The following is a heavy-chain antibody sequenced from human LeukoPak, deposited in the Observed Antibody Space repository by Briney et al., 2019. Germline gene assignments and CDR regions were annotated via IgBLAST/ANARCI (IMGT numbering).Heavy chain of an antibody. V-gene: IGHV1-2*02. J-gene: IGHJ5*02. CDR2: IYPKSGGT. CDR3: ARVSTSGYRDWLDP. CDR1: GYTFADYY. D-gene: IGHD3-9*01. Sequence: GASVKVSCKASGYTFADYYIHWVRQAPGQGLEWMGWIYPKSGGTNSAQKFQGRVTMTRDTSISTAYMELSRLKFDDTAAYYCARVSTSGYRDWLDPWGQGTLVTVSS.